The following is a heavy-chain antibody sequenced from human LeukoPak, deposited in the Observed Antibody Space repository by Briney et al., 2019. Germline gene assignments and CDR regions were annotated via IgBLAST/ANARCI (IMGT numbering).Heavy chain of an antibody. Sequence: GGSLRLSCAASGFTFSSYGMHWVRQAPGKGLEWVAFIRYDGSNKYYADSVKGRFTISRDNSKNTLYLQMNSLRAEDTAVYYCAKDGDSGYRYYYYMDVWGKGTTVTISS. D-gene: IGHD5-12*01. J-gene: IGHJ6*03. V-gene: IGHV3-30*02. CDR2: IRYDGSNK. CDR3: AKDGDSGYRYYYYMDV. CDR1: GFTFSSYG.